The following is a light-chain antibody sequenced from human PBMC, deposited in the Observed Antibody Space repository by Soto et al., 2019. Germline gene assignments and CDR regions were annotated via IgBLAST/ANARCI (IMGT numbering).Light chain of an antibody. CDR1: SSDVGGYNY. V-gene: IGLV2-14*01. J-gene: IGLJ3*02. CDR3: ISYTSSSTRV. Sequence: QSVLTQHASVSGSPGQSITLSCTGTSSDVGGYNYVSWYQQNPGKAPKLMIYDVSNRPSGVSNRFSGSTSGNTASLTISGLQAEDEADYYCISYTSSSTRVFGGGTKLTVL. CDR2: DVS.